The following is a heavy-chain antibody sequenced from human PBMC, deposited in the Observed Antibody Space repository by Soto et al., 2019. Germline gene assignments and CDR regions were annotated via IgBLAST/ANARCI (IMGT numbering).Heavy chain of an antibody. CDR3: ARSSVAAAGTLGN. CDR1: GSTLNSYT. V-gene: IGHV1-69*02. Sequence: QVQLVQSGAEVKKPGSSVKVSCKASGSTLNSYTINWVRQAPGHGPEWLGRIIPVLGVANYAQTFQGRVTITADKSTSTVYMELTSLRSEDTAVYYCARSSVAAAGTLGNWGPGTLVTVSS. J-gene: IGHJ4*02. D-gene: IGHD6-13*01. CDR2: IIPVLGVA.